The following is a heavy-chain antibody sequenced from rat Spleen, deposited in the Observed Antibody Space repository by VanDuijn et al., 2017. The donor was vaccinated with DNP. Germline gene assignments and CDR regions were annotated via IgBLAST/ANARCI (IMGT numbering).Heavy chain of an antibody. CDR1: GFTFTTFP. CDR2: ISGSGGNT. Sequence: EVQLVESGGGLVHPGRSMKLSCVASGFTFTTFPMAWVRQAPTKGLEWVATISGSGGNTHYRDSVKGRFSVSRDNAKSTLYLQMDSLRSEDTATYYCARARYNSPFDYWGQGVMVTVSS. D-gene: IGHD1-5*01. J-gene: IGHJ2*01. CDR3: ARARYNSPFDY. V-gene: IGHV5-46*01.